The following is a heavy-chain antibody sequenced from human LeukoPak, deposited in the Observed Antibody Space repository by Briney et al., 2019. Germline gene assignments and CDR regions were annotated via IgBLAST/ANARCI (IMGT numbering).Heavy chain of an antibody. D-gene: IGHD5-18*01. Sequence: GGSLRLSCAASGFTFSSYGMHWVRQAPGKGLEWVAVISYDGSNKYYADSVKGRFTISRDNFKNTLYLQMNSLRAEDTAVYYCAKGGYSYGYYYFDYWGQGTLVTVSS. CDR3: AKGGYSYGYYYFDY. J-gene: IGHJ4*02. V-gene: IGHV3-30*18. CDR1: GFTFSSYG. CDR2: ISYDGSNK.